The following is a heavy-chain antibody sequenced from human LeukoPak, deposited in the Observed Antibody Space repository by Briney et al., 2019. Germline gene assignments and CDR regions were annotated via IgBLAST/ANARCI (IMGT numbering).Heavy chain of an antibody. D-gene: IGHD3-10*01. Sequence: PSETLSLTCTVSRGSISSYYWSWIRQPPGKGLEWIGYIYYSGSTNYNPSLKSRVTISVDTSKNQFSLTLSSVTAPDTAVYYCARDRSYYNSGSYGGVFDYWGQGALVTVSS. CDR2: IYYSGST. CDR1: RGSISSYY. CDR3: ARDRSYYNSGSYGGVFDY. J-gene: IGHJ4*02. V-gene: IGHV4-59*01.